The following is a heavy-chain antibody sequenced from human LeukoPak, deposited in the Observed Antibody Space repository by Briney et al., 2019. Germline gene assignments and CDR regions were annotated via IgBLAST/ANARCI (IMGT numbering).Heavy chain of an antibody. CDR2: IYSGGST. J-gene: IGHJ4*02. Sequence: GGSLRLSCAASGFTVSSNYMSWVRQAPGTGLEWVSVIYSGGSTYYADSVKGRFTISRDNSKNTLYLQMNSLRAEDTAVYYCARVIAAAFNYWGQGTLVTVSS. CDR3: ARVIAAAFNY. CDR1: GFTVSSNY. V-gene: IGHV3-66*01. D-gene: IGHD6-13*01.